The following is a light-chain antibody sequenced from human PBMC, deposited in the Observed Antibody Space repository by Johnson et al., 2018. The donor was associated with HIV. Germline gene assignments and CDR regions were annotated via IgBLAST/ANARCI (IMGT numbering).Light chain of an antibody. CDR3: GTWDTSLSAGF. V-gene: IGLV1-51*02. CDR1: SSNIGNNY. Sequence: QSVLTQPPSVSAAPGQKVTISCSGSSSNIGNNYVSWYQQLPGTAPKLLIYEKNKRPSGIPDRFSGSKSGTSATLGITGIQTGDEADYYCGTWDTSLSAGFFGTGTKVTVL. J-gene: IGLJ1*01. CDR2: EKN.